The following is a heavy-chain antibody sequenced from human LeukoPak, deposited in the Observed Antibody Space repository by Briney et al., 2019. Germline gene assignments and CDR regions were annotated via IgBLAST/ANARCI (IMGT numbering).Heavy chain of an antibody. CDR2: INHSGST. J-gene: IGHJ4*02. CDR1: GGSFSGYY. Sequence: PSETLSLTCAVYGGSFSGYYWSWIRQPPGKGLEWIGEINHSGSTNYNPSLESRVTISVDTSKNQFSLKLSSVTAVDTAVYYCARGGPRDYDFWSGYSTFDYWGQGTLVTVSS. D-gene: IGHD3-3*01. V-gene: IGHV4-34*01. CDR3: ARGGPRDYDFWSGYSTFDY.